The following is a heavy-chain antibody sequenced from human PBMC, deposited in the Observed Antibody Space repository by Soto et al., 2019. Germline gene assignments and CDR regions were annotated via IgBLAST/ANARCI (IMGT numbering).Heavy chain of an antibody. V-gene: IGHV1-69*13. CDR3: ARGGYSAMVRGVITPHYYYGMDV. Sequence: SVKVSCKASGGTFSSYAISWVRQAPGQGLEWMGGIIPIFGTANYAQKFQGRVTITADESTSTAYMELSSLRSEDTAVYYCARGGYSAMVRGVITPHYYYGMDVWGQGTTVTVSS. CDR1: GGTFSSYA. D-gene: IGHD3-10*01. CDR2: IIPIFGTA. J-gene: IGHJ6*02.